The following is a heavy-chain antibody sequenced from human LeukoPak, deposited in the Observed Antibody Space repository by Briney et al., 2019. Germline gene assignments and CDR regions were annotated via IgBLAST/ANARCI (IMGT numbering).Heavy chain of an antibody. J-gene: IGHJ4*02. D-gene: IGHD5-24*01. CDR2: TNSDGSST. Sequence: GGSLRLSCAVSGFTFSGHWMFWVRHAPGKGLVWVSSTNSDGSSTGYTDSVKGRFTVSRDNAKNTLYLQMNSLRAEDTAVYYCARARWYSSDYWGQGTLVTVSS. CDR1: GFTFSGHW. V-gene: IGHV3-74*01. CDR3: ARARWYSSDY.